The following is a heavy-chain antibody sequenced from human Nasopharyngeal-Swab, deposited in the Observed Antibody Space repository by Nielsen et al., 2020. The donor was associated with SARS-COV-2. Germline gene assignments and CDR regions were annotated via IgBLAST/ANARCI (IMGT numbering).Heavy chain of an antibody. Sequence: ASVKVSCKASGYTFTSYGISWVRQAPGQGLEWMGWISAYNGNTNYAQTLQGRVTMTTDTSTSTAYMELRSLRSDDTAVYYCARDGGQWWLVILNENWFDPWGQGTLVTVSS. D-gene: IGHD6-19*01. J-gene: IGHJ5*02. V-gene: IGHV1-18*01. CDR1: GYTFTSYG. CDR2: ISAYNGNT. CDR3: ARDGGQWWLVILNENWFDP.